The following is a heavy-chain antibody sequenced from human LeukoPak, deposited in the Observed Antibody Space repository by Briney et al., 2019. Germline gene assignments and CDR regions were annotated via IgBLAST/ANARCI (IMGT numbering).Heavy chain of an antibody. CDR3: VGRFDY. Sequence: GGSLRLSCAASGFTFSSYEMNWVRQAPGKGLEWVSFISSISSTIYYADFVKGRFTISRHNAKNSLYLQMNSLRAEDTAVYYCVGRFDYWGQGTLVTVSS. J-gene: IGHJ4*02. V-gene: IGHV3-48*03. CDR1: GFTFSSYE. CDR2: ISSISSTI.